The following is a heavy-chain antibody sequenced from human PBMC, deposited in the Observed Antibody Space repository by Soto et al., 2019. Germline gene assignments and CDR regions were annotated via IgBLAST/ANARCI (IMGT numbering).Heavy chain of an antibody. V-gene: IGHV2-5*02. Sequence: QITLKESGPTLVKPTQTLTLTCTFSGFSLSSTRMAVGWIRQPPGKALEWLALIYWDDDKRYSPFLKSRLTITKDTSKNQVVLTISNMDPVDTAIYYCAHIVVAGLGYYFDYWGQGTLVTVSS. CDR3: AHIVVAGLGYYFDY. CDR1: GFSLSSTRMA. CDR2: IYWDDDK. J-gene: IGHJ4*02. D-gene: IGHD6-19*01.